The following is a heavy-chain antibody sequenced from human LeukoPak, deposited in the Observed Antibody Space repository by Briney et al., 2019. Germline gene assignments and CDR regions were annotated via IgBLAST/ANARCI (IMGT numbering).Heavy chain of an antibody. CDR3: ARESVLAVAGTYFDY. CDR1: GFTFSSYA. CDR2: ISYDGSNK. J-gene: IGHJ4*02. Sequence: PGGSLRLSCAASGFTFSSYAMHWVRQAPGKGLEWVAVISYDGSNKYYADSVKGRFTISRDNSKNTLYLQMNSLRAEDTAVYYCARESVLAVAGTYFDYWGQGTLVTVSS. D-gene: IGHD6-19*01. V-gene: IGHV3-30*04.